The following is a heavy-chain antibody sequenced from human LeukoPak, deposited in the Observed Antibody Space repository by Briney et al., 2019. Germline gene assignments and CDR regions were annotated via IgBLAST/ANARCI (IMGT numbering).Heavy chain of an antibody. Sequence: GASVKVSCKVSGYTLTELSMHWVRQAPGKGLERMGGFDPEDGETIYAQKFQGRVTMTEDTSTDTAYMELSSLRSEDTAVYYCATLLSGSRHDFDYWGQGTLVTVSS. D-gene: IGHD1-26*01. CDR3: ATLLSGSRHDFDY. V-gene: IGHV1-24*01. CDR1: GYTLTELS. J-gene: IGHJ4*02. CDR2: FDPEDGET.